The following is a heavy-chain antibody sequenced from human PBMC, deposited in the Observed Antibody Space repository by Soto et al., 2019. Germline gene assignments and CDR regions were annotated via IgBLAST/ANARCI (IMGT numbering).Heavy chain of an antibody. Sequence: QVQLVASGGGVVQPGRSLRLSCAASGFTFSSYAMHWVRPAPGKRQEWVAVISYDGSNKYYADSVKGRFTISRDNSKNTLYLQRHSLRAEDTAVYYSARDGVEFQLPEWAGNWFDPWGQGTLVTVSS. CDR2: ISYDGSNK. CDR1: GFTFSSYA. D-gene: IGHD2-2*01. CDR3: ARDGVEFQLPEWAGNWFDP. V-gene: IGHV3-30-3*01. J-gene: IGHJ5*02.